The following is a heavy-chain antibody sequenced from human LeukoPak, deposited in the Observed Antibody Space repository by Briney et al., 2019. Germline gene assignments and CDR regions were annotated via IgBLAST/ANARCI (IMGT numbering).Heavy chain of an antibody. V-gene: IGHV3-30-3*01. CDR2: LSYDGSNK. D-gene: IGHD5-18*01. J-gene: IGHJ4*02. Sequence: GGSLRLSCAASGFTFSGYAMHWVRQAPGKGLEWVAVLSYDGSNKYYADSVKGRFTISRDNSKNTLYLQMNSLRAEDTAIYYCARTVDTAMVTIDYWGQGTLVTVSS. CDR3: ARTVDTAMVTIDY. CDR1: GFTFSGYA.